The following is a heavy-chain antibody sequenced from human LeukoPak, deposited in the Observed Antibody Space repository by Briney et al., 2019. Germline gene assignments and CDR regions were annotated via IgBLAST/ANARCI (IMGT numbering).Heavy chain of an antibody. V-gene: IGHV3-38-3*01. Sequence: GGSLRLSCAASGFTVSSNEMSWVRQAPGKGLEWVSSISGGSTYYADSRKGRFTISRDNSKNTLHLQMNSLRAEDTAVYYCARDGGPYCSGGSCYHLNDYWGQGTLVTVSS. D-gene: IGHD2-15*01. CDR1: GFTVSSNE. CDR2: ISGGST. J-gene: IGHJ4*02. CDR3: ARDGGPYCSGGSCYHLNDY.